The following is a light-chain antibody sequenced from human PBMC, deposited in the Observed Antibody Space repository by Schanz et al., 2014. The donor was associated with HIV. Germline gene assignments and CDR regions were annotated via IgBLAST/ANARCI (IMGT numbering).Light chain of an antibody. CDR1: TSDIGAYNY. CDR3: SSLAADNTLV. Sequence: QSALTQPPSASGSPGHSVTISCTGTTSDIGAYNYVSWYQLQPGRAPKLIIFEVNRRPSGVPNRFSGSKSGNTASLTVSGLLAEDEGDYYCSSLAADNTLVFGGGTKLTVL. CDR2: EVN. V-gene: IGLV2-8*01. J-gene: IGLJ2*01.